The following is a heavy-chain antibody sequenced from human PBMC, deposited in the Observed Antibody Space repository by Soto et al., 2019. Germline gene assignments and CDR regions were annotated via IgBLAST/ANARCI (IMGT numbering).Heavy chain of an antibody. CDR3: AREKGSYHDSSGPLDY. D-gene: IGHD3-22*01. CDR1: GDGVSSNSAA. CDR2: TYYRSQWLN. V-gene: IGHV6-1*01. Sequence: SQTLSLTCAISGDGVSSNSAAWNWIRQSPSRGLEWLGRTYYRSQWLNDYADSVKSRITIKPDTSKNQFSLELDSVTPEDTAVYYCAREKGSYHDSSGPLDYWGLGTLVTVSS. J-gene: IGHJ4*02.